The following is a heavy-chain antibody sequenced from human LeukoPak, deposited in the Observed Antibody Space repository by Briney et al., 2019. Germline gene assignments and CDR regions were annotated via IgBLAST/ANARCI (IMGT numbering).Heavy chain of an antibody. CDR2: ISAYNGNT. CDR1: GYTFTSYG. Sequence: ASVKVSCKASGYTFTSYGISWVRQAPGQGLEWMGWISAYNGNTNYAQKLQGRVTMTTDTSTSTAYMELRSLRSDDTAVYYCARDYYYDSSGYFDYWGQGTLVTVSS. CDR3: ARDYYYDSSGYFDY. V-gene: IGHV1-18*01. J-gene: IGHJ4*02. D-gene: IGHD3-22*01.